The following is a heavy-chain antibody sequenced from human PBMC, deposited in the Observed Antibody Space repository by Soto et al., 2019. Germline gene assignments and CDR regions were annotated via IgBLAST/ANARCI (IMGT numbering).Heavy chain of an antibody. CDR2: INAGNGNT. D-gene: IGHD4-4*01. V-gene: IGHV1-3*01. J-gene: IGHJ4*02. CDR3: AREDYRVFDY. CDR1: GYTFTSYA. Sequence: QVQLVQSGAEVKKPGASVKVSCKASGYTFTSYAMHWVRQAPGQRLEWMGWINAGNGNTKYSQKFQGRVTITRDTSASTAYMEPSSLRSEDTAVYYCAREDYRVFDYWGQGTLVTVSS.